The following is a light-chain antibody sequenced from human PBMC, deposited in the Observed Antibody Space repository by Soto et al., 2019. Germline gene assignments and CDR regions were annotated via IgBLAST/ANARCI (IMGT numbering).Light chain of an antibody. J-gene: IGKJ4*01. Sequence: EIVMTQSPATLSVSPGERATLSCRASQSVSSNLAWYQQKPGQAPRLLIYGASTRATGIPARFSGSGSGTEFTLTISSLQSEDFAVYYCQRYNNRGLTFGGGTKVDIK. CDR3: QRYNNRGLT. CDR2: GAS. CDR1: QSVSSN. V-gene: IGKV3-15*01.